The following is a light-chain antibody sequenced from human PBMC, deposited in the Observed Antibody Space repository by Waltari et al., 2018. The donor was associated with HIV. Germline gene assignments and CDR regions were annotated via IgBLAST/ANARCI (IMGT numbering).Light chain of an antibody. Sequence: QSALTQPASVSASPGQSITISCTGTSSAVGNYNVVSWYRQFPDKAPQLLTFEFNQRPSGVSNRFSGAKSGNSASLTIAGLLADDEADYYCCSYAGGNSYVFGTGTKVTVL. CDR2: EFN. V-gene: IGLV2-23*02. CDR1: SSAVGNYNV. J-gene: IGLJ1*01. CDR3: CSYAGGNSYV.